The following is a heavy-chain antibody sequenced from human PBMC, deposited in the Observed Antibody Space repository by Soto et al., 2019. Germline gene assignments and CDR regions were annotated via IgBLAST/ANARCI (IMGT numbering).Heavy chain of an antibody. D-gene: IGHD1-26*01. CDR2: IKSKTDGGTT. J-gene: IGHJ4*02. CDR1: GFTFSNAW. V-gene: IGHV3-15*01. Sequence: GGSLRLSCAASGFTFSNAWMSWVRQAPGKGLEWVGRIKSKTDGGTTDYAAPVKGRFTISRDDSKNTLYLQMNSLKTEDTAVYYCTTAEGGSYPPDYWGQGTLVTVSS. CDR3: TTAEGGSYPPDY.